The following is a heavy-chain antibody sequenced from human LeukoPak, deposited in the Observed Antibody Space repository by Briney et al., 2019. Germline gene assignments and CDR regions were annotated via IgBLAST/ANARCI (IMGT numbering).Heavy chain of an antibody. CDR2: ISGSGGST. J-gene: IGHJ6*03. Sequence: GGSLRLSCAASGFTFSSYAMSWVRQAPGKGLEWVSAISGSGGSTYYADSVKGRFTISRDNSKNTLYLQMNSLRAEDTAVYYCATTRTTGTNYYYYHMDVWGKGTTVTVSS. D-gene: IGHD1-1*01. CDR3: ATTRTTGTNYYYYHMDV. V-gene: IGHV3-23*01. CDR1: GFTFSSYA.